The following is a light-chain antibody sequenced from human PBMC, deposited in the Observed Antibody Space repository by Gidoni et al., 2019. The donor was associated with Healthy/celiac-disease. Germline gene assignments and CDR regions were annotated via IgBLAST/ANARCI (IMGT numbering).Light chain of an antibody. CDR1: QSVSSSY. CDR2: GAS. Sequence: EIVLTPSPGTLSLSPGERATLSCRDSQSVSSSYLAWYQQKPGQAPRLLIYGASSRATGIPDRFSGSGSGTDFTLTISRLEPEDFAVYYCQQYGSSPFTVGQGTRLEIK. J-gene: IGKJ5*01. CDR3: QQYGSSPFT. V-gene: IGKV3-20*01.